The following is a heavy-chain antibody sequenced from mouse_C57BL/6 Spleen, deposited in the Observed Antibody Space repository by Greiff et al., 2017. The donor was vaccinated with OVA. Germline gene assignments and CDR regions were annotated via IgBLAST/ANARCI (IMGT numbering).Heavy chain of an antibody. V-gene: IGHV1-59*01. CDR2: IDPSDSYT. D-gene: IGHD3-3*01. J-gene: IGHJ2*01. Sequence: VKLQQPGAELVRPGTSVKLSCKASGYTFTSYWMHWVKQRPGQGLEWIGVIDPSDSYTNYNQKFKGKATLTVDTSSSTAYMQLSSLTSEDSAVYYCARGDQTYFDYWGQGTTLTVSS. CDR3: ARGDQTYFDY. CDR1: GYTFTSYW.